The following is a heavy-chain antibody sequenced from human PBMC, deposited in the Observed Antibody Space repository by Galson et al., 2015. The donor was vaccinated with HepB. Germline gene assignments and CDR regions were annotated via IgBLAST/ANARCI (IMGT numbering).Heavy chain of an antibody. D-gene: IGHD3-3*01. CDR2: ISDDGSNK. CDR1: GFTFSSYG. J-gene: IGHJ4*02. CDR3: VKGRDFWSGNDY. Sequence: SLRLSCAASGFTFSSYGMHWVRQAPGKGLEWVAVISDDGSNKYYADFVKGRFTISRDNSKNTLYLQMNSLRAEDTAVYYCVKGRDFWSGNDYWVQGTLGTVSS. V-gene: IGHV3-30*18.